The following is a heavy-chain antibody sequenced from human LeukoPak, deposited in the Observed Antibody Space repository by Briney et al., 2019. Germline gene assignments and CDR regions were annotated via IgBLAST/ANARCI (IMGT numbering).Heavy chain of an antibody. CDR1: GGSISSSSYY. Sequence: PSETLSLTCTVSGGSISSSSYYWGWIRQPPGKGLEWIGEINHSGSTNYNPSLKSRVTISVDTSKNQFSLKLSSVTAADTAVYYCARGILWWRSNRNWFDPWGQGTLVTVSS. CDR2: INHSGST. D-gene: IGHD2-21*01. CDR3: ARGILWWRSNRNWFDP. J-gene: IGHJ5*02. V-gene: IGHV4-39*07.